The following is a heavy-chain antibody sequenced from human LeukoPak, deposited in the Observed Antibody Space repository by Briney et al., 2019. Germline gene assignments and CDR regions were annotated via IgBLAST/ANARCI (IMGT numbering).Heavy chain of an antibody. D-gene: IGHD1-1*01. CDR1: GFTFSSYW. Sequence: GGSLRLSCAASGFTFSSYWRSWVRQAPGKGLEWVANIKQDGSEKYYVDSVKGRFTISRDNAKNSLYLQMNSLRAEDTAVYYCAMASVSPPPGYYFDYWGQGTLVTVSS. J-gene: IGHJ4*02. CDR2: IKQDGSEK. V-gene: IGHV3-7*01. CDR3: AMASVSPPPGYYFDY.